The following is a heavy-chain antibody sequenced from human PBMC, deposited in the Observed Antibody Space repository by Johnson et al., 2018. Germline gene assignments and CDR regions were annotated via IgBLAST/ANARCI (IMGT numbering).Heavy chain of an antibody. V-gene: IGHV3-9*01. D-gene: IGHD3-3*01. CDR3: AKDNDFLSDLYFYYMDV. CDR1: GFSFHEYA. CDR2: ISWNSSSI. Sequence: VQLVQSGGGLVRPGRSLRLSCAAAGFSFHEYAMHWVRQAPGKGLEWVAGISWNSSSIDYADSVKGRFTISRDNAKNSLFLQMNSLKVEDTALYYCAKDNDFLSDLYFYYMDVWGKGTTVTVSS. J-gene: IGHJ6*03.